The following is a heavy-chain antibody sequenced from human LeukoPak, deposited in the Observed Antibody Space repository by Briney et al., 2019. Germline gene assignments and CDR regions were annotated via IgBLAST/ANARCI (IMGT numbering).Heavy chain of an antibody. J-gene: IGHJ4*02. CDR3: ARIFCSRSTCYNYFDY. Sequence: SDTLSLTCTVAGGSISSGDYYWSWIRQHPGKGLEWIGYIYSSGSTYYNPSLKSRNTMSVDTSKNQFSLKVSSVTAADTAVYYCARIFCSRSTCYNYFDYWGQGTLVTVSS. CDR1: GGSISSGDYY. D-gene: IGHD2-2*01. CDR2: IYSSGST. V-gene: IGHV4-31*03.